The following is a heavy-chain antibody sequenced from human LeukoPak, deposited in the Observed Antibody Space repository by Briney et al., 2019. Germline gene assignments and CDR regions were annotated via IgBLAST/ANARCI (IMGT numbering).Heavy chain of an antibody. D-gene: IGHD3-3*01. CDR1: GFTFSSYW. V-gene: IGHV3-7*01. J-gene: IGHJ4*02. CDR3: ARAGDFWSGYPYFDY. CDR2: IKQDGSEK. Sequence: GGSLRLSCAASGFTFSSYWMSWVRQAPGKGMEWVANIKQDGSEKYYVDSVKGRFTISRDNAKNSLYLQMNSLRAEDTAVYYCARAGDFWSGYPYFDYWGQGTLVTVSS.